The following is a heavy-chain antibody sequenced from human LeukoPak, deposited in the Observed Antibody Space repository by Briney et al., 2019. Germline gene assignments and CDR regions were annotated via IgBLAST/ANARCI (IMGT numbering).Heavy chain of an antibody. Sequence: ASVTVSFKSSGYTFTSYDSNWVRQATGQGLEWMGWMNPNSGNTGSAQRFQGRVTMTRDTSISTAYMELSSLRSEDTAVYYCARGPLVRLPSSFDPWGQGTLVTVSS. J-gene: IGHJ5*02. CDR2: MNPNSGNT. CDR3: ARGPLVRLPSSFDP. D-gene: IGHD3-16*02. CDR1: GYTFTSYD. V-gene: IGHV1-8*01.